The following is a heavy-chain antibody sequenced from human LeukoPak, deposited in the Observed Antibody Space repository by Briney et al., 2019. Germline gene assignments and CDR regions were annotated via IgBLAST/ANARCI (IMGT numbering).Heavy chain of an antibody. CDR2: INPNSGGT. CDR3: VRVVHRGSGSLDY. CDR1: GYTFTGYY. J-gene: IGHJ4*02. Sequence: ASVKVSCKASGYTFTGYYMHWVRQAPGQGLEWMGRINPNSGGTNYAQKFPGRVTMTRDTSISTAYMELSRLRSDDTAVYYCVRVVHRGSGSLDYWGQGTLVTVSS. V-gene: IGHV1-2*06. D-gene: IGHD3-10*01.